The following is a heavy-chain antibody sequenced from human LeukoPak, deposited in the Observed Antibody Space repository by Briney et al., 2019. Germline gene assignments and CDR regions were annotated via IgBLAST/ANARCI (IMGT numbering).Heavy chain of an antibody. Sequence: ASVKVSCKASGYTFTSYAMHWVRQAPGQRLEWMGWINAGNGNTKYSQKFQGRVTITRDTSASTAYMELSSLRSEDTAVYYCARDGGYSSSWYGLNWFDPWGQGTLVTVSS. CDR2: INAGNGNT. D-gene: IGHD6-13*01. CDR3: ARDGGYSSSWYGLNWFDP. J-gene: IGHJ5*02. CDR1: GYTFTSYA. V-gene: IGHV1-3*01.